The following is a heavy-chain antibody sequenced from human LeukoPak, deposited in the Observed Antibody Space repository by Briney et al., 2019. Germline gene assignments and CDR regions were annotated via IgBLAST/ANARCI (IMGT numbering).Heavy chain of an antibody. CDR3: ARGTWIQLWYERYGMDV. D-gene: IGHD5-18*01. CDR2: ISYDGSNK. J-gene: IGHJ6*02. Sequence: GGSLRLSCAASGFTFSSYAMHWVRQAPGKGLEWVAVISYDGSNKYYADSVKGRFTISRDNSKNTLYLQMNSLRAEDTAVYYCARGTWIQLWYERYGMDVWGQGTTVTVSS. V-gene: IGHV3-30-3*01. CDR1: GFTFSSYA.